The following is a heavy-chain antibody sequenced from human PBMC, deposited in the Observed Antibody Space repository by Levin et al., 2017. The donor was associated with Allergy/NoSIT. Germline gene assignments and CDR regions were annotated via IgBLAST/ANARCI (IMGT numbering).Heavy chain of an antibody. V-gene: IGHV5-51*01. CDR2: IYPGDSDT. D-gene: IGHD6-6*01. CDR3: AREYSSSVKAFDI. CDR1: GYSFTSYW. J-gene: IGHJ3*02. Sequence: RGESLKISCKGSGYSFTSYWIGWVRQMPGKGLEWMGIIYPGDSDTRYSPSFQGQVTISADKSISTAYLQWSSLKASDTAMYYCAREYSSSVKAFDIWGQGTMVTVSS.